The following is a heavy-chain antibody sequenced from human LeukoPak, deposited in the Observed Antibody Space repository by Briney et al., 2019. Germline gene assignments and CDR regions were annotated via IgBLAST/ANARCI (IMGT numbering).Heavy chain of an antibody. CDR2: MNPSSGNT. V-gene: IGHV1-8*01. CDR3: ARVSPNTVTTLQYFDY. J-gene: IGHJ4*02. CDR1: GYTFSSYD. D-gene: IGHD4-17*01. Sequence: ASVKVSCNASGYTFSSYDINWVRQATGQGLEWMGWMNPSSGNTGYAQKFQGRLTMTRNTSISTAYMELSSLKSEDTAVYYCARVSPNTVTTLQYFDYWGQGTLVTVSS.